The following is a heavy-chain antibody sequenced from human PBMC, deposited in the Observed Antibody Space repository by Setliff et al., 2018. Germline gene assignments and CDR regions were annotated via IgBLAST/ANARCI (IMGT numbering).Heavy chain of an antibody. CDR2: IKSKTNGETT. CDR3: ARDVQGGGYPDY. D-gene: IGHD3-22*01. Sequence: PGESLKISCAASGFTFSNAWMSWVRQAPGKGLEWLGRIKSKTNGETTDYAALVKGRFTILRDDSKNTVYLQMNSLRAEDTAVYYCARDVQGGGYPDYWGQGTLVTVSS. J-gene: IGHJ4*02. CDR1: GFTFSNAW. V-gene: IGHV3-15*01.